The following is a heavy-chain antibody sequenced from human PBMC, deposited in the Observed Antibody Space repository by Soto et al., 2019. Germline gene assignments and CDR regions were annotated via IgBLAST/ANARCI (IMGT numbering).Heavy chain of an antibody. V-gene: IGHV4-31*03. D-gene: IGHD3-9*01. CDR1: GVSISSGGYY. Sequence: SETLSLTCTVSGVSISSGGYYWSWIRQHPGKGLEWIGYIYYSGSTYYNPSLKSRVTISVDTSKNQFSLKLSSVTAADTAVYYCARDRVLRYFDWLSFDAFDIWGQGTMVTVSS. CDR3: ARDRVLRYFDWLSFDAFDI. J-gene: IGHJ3*02. CDR2: IYYSGST.